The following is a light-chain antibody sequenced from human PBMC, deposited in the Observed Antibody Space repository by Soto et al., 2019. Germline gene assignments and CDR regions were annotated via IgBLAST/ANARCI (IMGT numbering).Light chain of an antibody. CDR1: SSDISAYNY. J-gene: IGLJ1*01. V-gene: IGLV2-14*01. CDR2: EVG. Sequence: QSVLTQPASVSGSPGQSITISCTGTSSDISAYNYVSWYQQHPGEAPKLMIYEVGDRPSGLSNRFSGSKSGNTASLTISRLQTEDEADYYCSSYTSNNFYVFGTGTKVTVL. CDR3: SSYTSNNFYV.